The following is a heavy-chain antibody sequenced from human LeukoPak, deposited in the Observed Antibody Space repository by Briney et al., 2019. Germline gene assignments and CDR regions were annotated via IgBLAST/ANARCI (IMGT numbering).Heavy chain of an antibody. V-gene: IGHV3-23*01. CDR2: ITGSGDTT. J-gene: IGHJ4*02. CDR1: GFIFRNYA. Sequence: GASLRLSCAASGFIFRNYAMSWVRQAPGKGLEWVSAITGSGDTTYYADSVKGRFTISRDSSKNALYVEMNTLRAEDTAVYYCVKWGDYDILTGYYVPDFWGQGTLVTVSS. CDR3: VKWGDYDILTGYYVPDF. D-gene: IGHD3-9*01.